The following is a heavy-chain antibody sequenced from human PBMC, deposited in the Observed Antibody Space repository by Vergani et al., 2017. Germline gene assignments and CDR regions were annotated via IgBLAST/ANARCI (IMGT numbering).Heavy chain of an antibody. CDR3: AKDGRENSDYGYFDD. CDR2: IGYDGRIK. D-gene: IGHD4-17*01. Sequence: QVHLVESGGGVVQPGRSLTLSCVASGFSFNTYGAHWVRQAPGKGLEWVAFIGYDGRIKYNVDSVKGRFTISRDTSKKTLSLQMRSLRADDTAVYYCAKDGRENSDYGYFDDWGQGTLVTVSS. CDR1: GFSFNTYG. J-gene: IGHJ4*02. V-gene: IGHV3-30*18.